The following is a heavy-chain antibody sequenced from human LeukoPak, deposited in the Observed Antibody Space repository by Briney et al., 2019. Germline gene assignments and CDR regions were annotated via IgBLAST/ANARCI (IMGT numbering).Heavy chain of an antibody. CDR1: VFTFSDYY. V-gene: IGHV3-11*01. J-gene: IGHJ4*02. CDR3: AKFLPTHIVVANYYFDY. CDR2: ISSSGSTI. Sequence: GGSLRLSCAGSVFTFSDYYMSWIRQAPGKGLEWISYISSSGSTIYYADSAKGRFTISRDNSKNTLYLQMNSLRAEDTAVYYCAKFLPTHIVVANYYFDYWGQGTLVTVSS. D-gene: IGHD2-21*01.